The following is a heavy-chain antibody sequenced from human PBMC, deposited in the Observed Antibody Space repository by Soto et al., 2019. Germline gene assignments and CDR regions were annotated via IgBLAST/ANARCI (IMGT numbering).Heavy chain of an antibody. CDR1: GFTFSSYD. V-gene: IGHV3-13*05. D-gene: IGHD3-22*01. Sequence: GGSLRLSCVASGFTFSSYDMHWVRQATGKGLEWVSAIGTAGAPYYPGSVKGRFTISRENAKNSLYLQMNSLRDGDTAVYYCATGPYYYDDSGPPPGDWGQGTLVTVSS. J-gene: IGHJ1*01. CDR2: IGTAGAP. CDR3: ATGPYYYDDSGPPPGD.